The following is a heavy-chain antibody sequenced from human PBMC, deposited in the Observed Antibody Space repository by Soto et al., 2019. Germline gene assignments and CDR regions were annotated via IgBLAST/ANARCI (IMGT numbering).Heavy chain of an antibody. V-gene: IGHV3-21*06. Sequence: GGSLRLSCAASGFTFTRYSMNWVRQAPGKGLEWVSSISSTTNYIYYGDSMKGRFTISRDNAKNSLYLEMNSLRAEDTAMYYCARESEDLTSNFDYWGQGTLVTVSS. J-gene: IGHJ4*02. CDR1: GFTFTRYS. CDR3: ARESEDLTSNFDY. CDR2: ISSTTNYI.